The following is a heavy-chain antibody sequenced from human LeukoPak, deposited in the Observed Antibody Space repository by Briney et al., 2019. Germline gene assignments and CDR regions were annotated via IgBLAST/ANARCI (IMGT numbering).Heavy chain of an antibody. CDR2: IYYSGST. Sequence: SETLSLTCTVSGGSISSSDYYWAWIRQPPGKGLEWIGSIYYSGSTYYNPSLKSRVTISVDTSKNQFSLKLSSVTAADTAVYYCARESVVVVQAAIEYYYYYMDVWGKGTTVTVSS. D-gene: IGHD2-2*01. CDR1: GGSISSSDYY. V-gene: IGHV4-39*07. CDR3: ARESVVVVQAAIEYYYYYMDV. J-gene: IGHJ6*03.